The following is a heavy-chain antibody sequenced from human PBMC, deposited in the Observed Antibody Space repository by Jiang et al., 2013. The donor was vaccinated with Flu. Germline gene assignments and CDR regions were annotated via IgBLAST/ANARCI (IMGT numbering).Heavy chain of an antibody. D-gene: IGHD1-26*01. J-gene: IGHJ3*02. CDR2: IYYSGSI. CDR3: ARSGSGSYRLGAFDI. V-gene: IGHV4-28*05. CDR1: GYSISSSNW. Sequence: LLKPSETLSLTCAVSGYSISSSNWWGWIRQPPGKGLEWIGYIYYSGSIYYNPSLKSRVTMSVDTSKNQFSLKLSSVTAVDTAVYYCARSGSGSYRLGAFDIWGQGTMVTVSS.